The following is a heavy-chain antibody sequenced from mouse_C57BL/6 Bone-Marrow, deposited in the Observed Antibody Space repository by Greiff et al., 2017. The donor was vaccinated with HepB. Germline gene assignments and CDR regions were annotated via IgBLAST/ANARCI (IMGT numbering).Heavy chain of an antibody. CDR3: ARGDYSNYAAY. D-gene: IGHD2-5*01. J-gene: IGHJ3*01. CDR2: INPGSGGT. CDR1: GYAFTNYL. Sequence: QVQLKESGAELVRPGTSVKVSCKASGYAFTNYLIEWVKQRPGQGLEWIGVINPGSGGTNYNEKFKGKATLTVDKSSSTAYMQLSSLTSEDSAVYYCARGDYSNYAAYWGQGTLVTVSA. V-gene: IGHV1-54*01.